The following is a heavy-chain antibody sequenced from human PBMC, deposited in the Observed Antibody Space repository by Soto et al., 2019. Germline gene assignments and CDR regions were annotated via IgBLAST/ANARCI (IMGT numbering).Heavy chain of an antibody. J-gene: IGHJ3*02. D-gene: IGHD6-13*01. CDR2: IGGGDGST. V-gene: IGHV3-23*01. CDR1: GFTFINYA. CDR3: AKGILVHPPGTRTFDI. Sequence: EVQLLESGGGLVQPGGSLRLSCAASGFTFINYAMSWVRQAPGKGLEWVSTIGGGDGSTYYADSVKGRFTISRDNSNSALYLQMNSLRVGDTAIYYCAKGILVHPPGTRTFDIWGQGTMVIVSS.